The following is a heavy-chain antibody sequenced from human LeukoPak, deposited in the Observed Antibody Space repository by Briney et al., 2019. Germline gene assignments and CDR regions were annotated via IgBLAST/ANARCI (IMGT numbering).Heavy chain of an antibody. CDR2: INPNGGDT. D-gene: IGHD4/OR15-4a*01. V-gene: IGHV1-2*02. Sequence: GASVKVSCKASEYKFSDHYIHWPRQAHGQGPEWMGWINPNGGDTHFAQKFQVGVTLTRDTSISTAYMELSSLKSDDTALYYCARDRGSAKLGASYFFDSWGQGTLVTVSS. CDR1: EYKFSDHY. J-gene: IGHJ4*02. CDR3: ARDRGSAKLGASYFFDS.